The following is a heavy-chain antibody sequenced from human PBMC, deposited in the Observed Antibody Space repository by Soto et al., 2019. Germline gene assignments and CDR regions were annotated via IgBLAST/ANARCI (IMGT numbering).Heavy chain of an antibody. Sequence: VQLVESGGGLVQPGGSLRLSCAASGFTFSTHSMNWVRQAPGKGPEWISYITSSSVTMYADSVKGRFTISRDNAKNSLYLQMNSLRAEDTAVYFCVGEVGFQLIYWGQGTLVTVSS. CDR3: VGEVGFQLIY. CDR2: ITSSSVT. V-gene: IGHV3-48*01. J-gene: IGHJ4*02. D-gene: IGHD2-2*01. CDR1: GFTFSTHS.